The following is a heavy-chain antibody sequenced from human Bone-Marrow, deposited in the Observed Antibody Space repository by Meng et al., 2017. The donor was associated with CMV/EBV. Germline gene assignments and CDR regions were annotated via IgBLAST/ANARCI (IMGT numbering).Heavy chain of an antibody. J-gene: IGHJ6*02. CDR2: IKQDGSEK. D-gene: IGHD4-17*01. V-gene: IGHV3-7*01. CDR3: ARDHRDYGDYIGYYGMDV. Sequence: WVRQAPGKGLEWVANIKQDGSEKYYVDSVKGRFTISRDNAKNSLYLQMNSLRAEDTAVYYCARDHRDYGDYIGYYGMDVWGQGTTVTVSS.